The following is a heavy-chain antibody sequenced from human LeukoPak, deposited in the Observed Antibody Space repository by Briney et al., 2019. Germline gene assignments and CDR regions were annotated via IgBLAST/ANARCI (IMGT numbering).Heavy chain of an antibody. J-gene: IGHJ5*02. CDR3: ARTYYYDSGSDNWFDP. CDR1: GYTFSSYD. D-gene: IGHD3-10*01. Sequence: ASVKVSCKASGYTFSSYDINWVRQATGQGLEWMGWMNPNSGNTGYEQKFQGRVTMTRHTSISTAYMELSSLRSEDTAVYYCARTYYYDSGSDNWFDPWGQGTLVTVSS. CDR2: MNPNSGNT. V-gene: IGHV1-8*01.